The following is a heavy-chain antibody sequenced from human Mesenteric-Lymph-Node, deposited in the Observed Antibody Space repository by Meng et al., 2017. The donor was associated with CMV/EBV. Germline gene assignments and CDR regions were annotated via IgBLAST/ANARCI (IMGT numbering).Heavy chain of an antibody. CDR2: IIPILGIA. Sequence: QVQLVQSGAEVKKPGPPVTVPCKASGGTFSSYTISWVRQAPGQGLEWRGRIIPILGIANYAQKFQGRVTITADKSTSTAYMELSSLRSEDTAVYYCAGGIAAAGSRWFDPWGQGTLVTVSS. CDR1: GGTFSSYT. V-gene: IGHV1-69*02. J-gene: IGHJ5*02. CDR3: AGGIAAAGSRWFDP. D-gene: IGHD6-13*01.